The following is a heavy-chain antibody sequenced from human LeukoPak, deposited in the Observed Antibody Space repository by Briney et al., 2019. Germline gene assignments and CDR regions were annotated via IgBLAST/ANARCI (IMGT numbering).Heavy chain of an antibody. V-gene: IGHV4-61*05. J-gene: IGHJ6*03. CDR2: IYYSGSV. CDR1: GGSIRSNNYY. Sequence: SETLSLTCSVSGGSIRSNNYYWGWVRQPPGKGLEWIGYIYYSGSVIYNPSLKSRITISVDTSKSQFSLRLNSVTAADTGVYYCARGMKFDDYYYYMDVWGTGTTVTVSS. CDR3: ARGMKFDDYYYYMDV. D-gene: IGHD3-9*01.